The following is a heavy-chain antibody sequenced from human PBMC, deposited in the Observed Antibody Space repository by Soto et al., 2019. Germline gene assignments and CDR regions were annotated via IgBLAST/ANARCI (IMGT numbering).Heavy chain of an antibody. D-gene: IGHD2-2*01. CDR3: ARVSDQLLPYYYYGMDV. Sequence: SVKVSCKASGGTFSSYAISWVRQAPGQGLEWMGGIIPIFGTANYAQKFQGRVTITADESTSTAYMELSSLRSEDTAVYYCARVSDQLLPYYYYGMDVWGQGTTVTVSS. CDR1: GGTFSSYA. J-gene: IGHJ6*02. V-gene: IGHV1-69*13. CDR2: IIPIFGTA.